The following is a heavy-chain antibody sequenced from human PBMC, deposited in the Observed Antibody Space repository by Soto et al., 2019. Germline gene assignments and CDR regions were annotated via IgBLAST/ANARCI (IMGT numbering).Heavy chain of an antibody. CDR2: IYYSGST. V-gene: IGHV4-31*03. J-gene: IGHJ4*02. CDR1: GGSISSGGYY. D-gene: IGHD4-17*01. Sequence: QVQLQESGPGLVKPSQTLSLTCTVSGGSISSGGYYWSWIRQHPGKGLEWIGYIYYSGSTYYNPSLKNRVTRSVYTSKNQSSLKLSSVTAADTAVYYCARGGSYGCATCGYWGQGTLVTVSS. CDR3: ARGGSYGCATCGY.